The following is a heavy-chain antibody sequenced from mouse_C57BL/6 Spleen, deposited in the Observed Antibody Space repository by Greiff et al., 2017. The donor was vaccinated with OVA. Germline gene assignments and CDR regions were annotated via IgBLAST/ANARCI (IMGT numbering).Heavy chain of an antibody. Sequence: QVQLQQSGTELVKPGASVKLSCKASGYTFTSYWMHWVKQRPGQGLEWIGKINPSNGGTNYNEKFKSKATLTVDKSSSTAYMQLSSLTSEDSAVYYCARKGSIGYFDVWGTGTTVTVSS. CDR1: GYTFTSYW. J-gene: IGHJ1*03. D-gene: IGHD1-1*01. CDR2: INPSNGGT. V-gene: IGHV1-53*01. CDR3: ARKGSIGYFDV.